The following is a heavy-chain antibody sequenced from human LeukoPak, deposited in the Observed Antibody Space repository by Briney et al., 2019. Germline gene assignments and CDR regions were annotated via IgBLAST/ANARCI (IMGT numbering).Heavy chain of an antibody. CDR1: GFTFSNYA. CDR3: ARGGDYGSGSFRWRHLDC. V-gene: IGHV3-30-3*01. J-gene: IGHJ4*02. D-gene: IGHD3-10*01. CDR2: ISYEGGNK. Sequence: GGSLRLSCVASGFTFSNYAFHWVRQAPGKGLEWVALISYEGGNKHYADSVKGRFTISRDNSKNTVYLQMNSLRTEDTAVYYCARGGDYGSGSFRWRHLDCWGQGTLVTVS.